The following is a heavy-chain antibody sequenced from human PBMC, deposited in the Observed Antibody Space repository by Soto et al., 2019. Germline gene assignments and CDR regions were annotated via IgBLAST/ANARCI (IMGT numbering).Heavy chain of an antibody. CDR3: ARGSGGINRFDP. CDR2: IIPIFGTA. Sequence: SVKVSCKASGGTFSSYAISWVRQAPGQGLEWMGGIIPIFGTANYAQKFQGRVTITADESTSTAYMDLSSLRSEDTAVYYCARGSGGINRFDPWGQGTLVTVSS. CDR1: GGTFSSYA. V-gene: IGHV1-69*13. D-gene: IGHD2-8*02. J-gene: IGHJ5*02.